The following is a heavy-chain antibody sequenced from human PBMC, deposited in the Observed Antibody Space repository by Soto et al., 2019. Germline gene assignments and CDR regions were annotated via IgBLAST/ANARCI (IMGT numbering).Heavy chain of an antibody. J-gene: IGHJ3*02. CDR3: ARFQHVVVVAASPDAFDI. CDR2: IYYSGST. V-gene: IGHV4-59*08. CDR1: GGSISSYY. D-gene: IGHD2-15*01. Sequence: QVQLQESGPGLVKPSETLSLTCTVSGGSISSYYWSWIRQPPGKGLEWIGYIYYSGSTNYNPSLKSRVTISVDTSKNQFSLKLSSVTAADTAVYYCARFQHVVVVAASPDAFDIWGQGTMVTVSS.